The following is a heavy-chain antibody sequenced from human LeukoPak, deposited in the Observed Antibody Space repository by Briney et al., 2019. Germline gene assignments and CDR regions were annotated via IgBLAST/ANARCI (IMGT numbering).Heavy chain of an antibody. V-gene: IGHV1-24*01. CDR1: GFGLSVLS. CDR2: IRPETGEP. Sequence: ASVKVSCKLSGFGLSVLSIHWMRQAPGKGLEWVGGIRPETGEPIFAQKFRGRVTITEDTFTDTGYLELRGLTSEDTAVYYCSTDSGRSYFYFDFWGQGTLVTVSS. CDR3: STDSGRSYFYFDF. D-gene: IGHD3-10*01. J-gene: IGHJ4*02.